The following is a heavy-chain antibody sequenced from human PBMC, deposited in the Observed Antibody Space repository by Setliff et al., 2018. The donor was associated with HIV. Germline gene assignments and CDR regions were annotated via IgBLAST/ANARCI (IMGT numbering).Heavy chain of an antibody. CDR3: ARGGASSLPLDY. Sequence: ASVKVSCKASGGNFGNSAIGWVRQAPGQGLEWVGGIVPLLSVANYARKFQGRFTISRDNAKNSLYLQMNSLRAEDTAIYYCARGGASSLPLDYWGHGTLVTVSS. CDR1: GGNFGNSA. J-gene: IGHJ4*01. V-gene: IGHV1-69*10. CDR2: IVPLLSVA. D-gene: IGHD6-13*01.